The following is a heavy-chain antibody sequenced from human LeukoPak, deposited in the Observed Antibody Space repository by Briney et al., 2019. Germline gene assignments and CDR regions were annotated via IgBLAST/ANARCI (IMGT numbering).Heavy chain of an antibody. D-gene: IGHD5-18*01. CDR3: ARDADGYSDY. CDR1: GFTFSSYA. Sequence: EGSLRLSCAASGFTFSSYAMHWVRQAPGKGLEWVAVISYDGSNKYYADSVKGRFTISRDNSKNTLYLQMNSLRAEDTAVYYCARDADGYSDYWGQGTLVTVSS. V-gene: IGHV3-30*04. J-gene: IGHJ4*02. CDR2: ISYDGSNK.